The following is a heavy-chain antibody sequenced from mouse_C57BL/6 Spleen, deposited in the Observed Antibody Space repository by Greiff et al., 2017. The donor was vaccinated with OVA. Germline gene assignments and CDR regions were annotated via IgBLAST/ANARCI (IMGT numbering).Heavy chain of an antibody. J-gene: IGHJ3*01. V-gene: IGHV1-82*01. CDR2: IYPGDGDT. CDR1: GYAFSSSW. D-gene: IGHD3-2*02. CDR3: ARRGLDSSGPFAY. Sequence: QVQLKQSGPELVKPGASVKISCKASGYAFSSSWMNWVKQRPGKGLEWIGRIYPGDGDTNYNGKFKGKATLTADKSSSTAYMQLSSLTSEDSAVYFCARRGLDSSGPFAYWGQGTLVTVSA.